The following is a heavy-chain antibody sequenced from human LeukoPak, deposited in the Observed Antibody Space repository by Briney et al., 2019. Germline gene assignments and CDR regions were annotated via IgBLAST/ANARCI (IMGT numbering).Heavy chain of an antibody. Sequence: GGSLRLSCAASGFTFSSYSMSWVRQAPGKGLEWVSSISSSSSYIYYADSVKGRFTISRDNAKNSLYLQMNSLRAEDTAVYYCARDETESNLYYDILTGHRSGSSDYWGQGTLVTVSS. CDR3: ARDETESNLYYDILTGHRSGSSDY. V-gene: IGHV3-21*01. J-gene: IGHJ4*02. CDR2: ISSSSSYI. CDR1: GFTFSSYS. D-gene: IGHD3-9*01.